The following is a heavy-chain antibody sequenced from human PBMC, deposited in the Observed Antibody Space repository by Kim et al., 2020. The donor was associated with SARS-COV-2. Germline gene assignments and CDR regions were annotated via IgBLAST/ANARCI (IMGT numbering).Heavy chain of an antibody. D-gene: IGHD5-12*01. CDR1: GFSFSTYA. V-gene: IGHV3-23*01. Sequence: GGSLRLSCAASGFSFSTYAMSWVRQAPGKGLEWVSTFGSSGNTYYADSVKGRFTISRDNSKNTLYLQMSSLRAEDTAVYYCAKRLGYSFDYWGQGTLVTVSS. CDR2: FGSSGNT. J-gene: IGHJ4*02. CDR3: AKRLGYSFDY.